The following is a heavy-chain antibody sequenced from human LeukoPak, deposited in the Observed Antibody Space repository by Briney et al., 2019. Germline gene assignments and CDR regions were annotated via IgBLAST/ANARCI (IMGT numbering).Heavy chain of an antibody. V-gene: IGHV4-30-2*01. J-gene: IGHJ5*02. Sequence: PSETLSLTCAVSGDSISSGDRSWSWIRQPPGKGLEWIGDIHHGGSTYYNPSLKSRVTISVDRSKNQFSLKLSSVTAADMAVHYCASTAGFGRGSWFDPWGQGTLVTVSS. CDR2: IHHGGST. CDR3: ASTAGFGRGSWFDP. CDR1: GDSISSGDRS. D-gene: IGHD3/OR15-3a*01.